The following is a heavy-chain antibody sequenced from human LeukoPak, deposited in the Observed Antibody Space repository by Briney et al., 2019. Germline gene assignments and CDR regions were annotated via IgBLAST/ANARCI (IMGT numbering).Heavy chain of an antibody. CDR3: ARDHCPDGVCA. D-gene: IGHD2-8*01. V-gene: IGHV3-30*02. Sequence: PGGSLRLSCAASGFTFSYYGLHWVRQAPGKGLEWVAFIRYDESKKFYGDSVKGRFTISRDNSKNTLYLQMNSLRVEDTAIYYCARDHCPDGVCAWGQGTLVTVSS. CDR1: GFTFSYYG. CDR2: IRYDESKK. J-gene: IGHJ5*02.